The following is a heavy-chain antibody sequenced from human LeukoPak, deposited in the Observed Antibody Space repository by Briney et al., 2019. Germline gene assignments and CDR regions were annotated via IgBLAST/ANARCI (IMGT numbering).Heavy chain of an antibody. CDR1: GGTFSSYA. CDR3: ARARNYYDSSGYNWFDP. Sequence: SVKVSCKASGGTFSSYAISWVRQAPGQGLEWMGGIIPIFGTANYAQKFQGRITITTDESTSTAYMELSSLRSEDTAVYYCARARNYYDSSGYNWFDPWGQGTLVTVSS. CDR2: IIPIFGTA. D-gene: IGHD3-22*01. J-gene: IGHJ5*02. V-gene: IGHV1-69*05.